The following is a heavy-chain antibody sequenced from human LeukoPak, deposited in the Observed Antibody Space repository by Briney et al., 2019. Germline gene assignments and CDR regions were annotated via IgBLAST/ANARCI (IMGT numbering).Heavy chain of an antibody. J-gene: IGHJ4*02. D-gene: IGHD6-19*01. CDR3: ARESGSGGWLIDY. Sequence: SETLSLTCTVSGDSISSYYWNWIRQPAGKALQWIGRIYTSGSPTYNPSLKSRVTMSVDTSKNQFSLKLTSVTAADTAVYYCARESGSGGWLIDYWGQGTLVTVSS. CDR1: GDSISSYY. V-gene: IGHV4-4*07. CDR2: IYTSGSP.